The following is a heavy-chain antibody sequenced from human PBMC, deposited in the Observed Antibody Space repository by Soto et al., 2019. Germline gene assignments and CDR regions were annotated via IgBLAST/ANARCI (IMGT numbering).Heavy chain of an antibody. CDR1: GGSFGGYY. CDR3: ARHYYDSTGYYRSPLGD. CDR2: INHVATT. Sequence: VQLQQWGAGLLKPSETLSLTCEVSGGSFGGYYWSWIRQPPGKGLEWIGEINHVATTNYNPSLKSRVTISLDMSKNQFSLMLTSVTAADTAVYYCARHYYDSTGYYRSPLGDWGQGTLVTVSS. D-gene: IGHD3-22*01. V-gene: IGHV4-34*01. J-gene: IGHJ4*02.